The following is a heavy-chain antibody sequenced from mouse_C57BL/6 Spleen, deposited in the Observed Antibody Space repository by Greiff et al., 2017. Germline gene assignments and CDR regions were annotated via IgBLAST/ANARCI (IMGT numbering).Heavy chain of an antibody. D-gene: IGHD1-1*01. Sequence: VQLQQPGAELVKPGASVKLSCKASGYTFTSYWMQWVKQRPGQGLEWIGEIDPSDSYTNYNQKFKGKATLTVDTSSSTAYMQLSSLTSEDSAVYYCARTPYYYGSSYWDFGVWGTGTTVTVAS. CDR1: GYTFTSYW. V-gene: IGHV1-50*01. CDR2: IDPSDSYT. CDR3: ARTPYYYGSSYWDFGV. J-gene: IGHJ1*03.